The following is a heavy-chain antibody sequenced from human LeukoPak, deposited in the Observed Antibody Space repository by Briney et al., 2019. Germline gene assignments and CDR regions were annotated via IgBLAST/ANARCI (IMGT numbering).Heavy chain of an antibody. CDR2: ISSSSSYT. J-gene: IGHJ4*02. D-gene: IGHD5-12*01. CDR3: GRGYNGVDS. V-gene: IGHV3-11*03. Sequence: PGGSLRLSCVVSGIPFSDYYMNWIRKAPGKGLEWISYISSSSSYTDYADSVKGRFTISRDNAKSALYLQMHSLRLEDTAVYYCGRGYNGVDSWGQGTLVTVSS. CDR1: GIPFSDYY.